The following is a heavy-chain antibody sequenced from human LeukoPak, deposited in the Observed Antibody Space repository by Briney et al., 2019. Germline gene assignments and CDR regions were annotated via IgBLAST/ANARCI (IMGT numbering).Heavy chain of an antibody. J-gene: IGHJ4*02. V-gene: IGHV3-74*01. CDR2: INSDGSWT. D-gene: IGHD2/OR15-2a*01. CDR1: GNYW. Sequence: GGSLRLSCAASGNYWMHWVRQAPGKGLVWVSHINSDGSWTSYADSVKGRFTISKDNAKNTVYLQMNSLRAEDTAVYYCVSFYETYWGWGTLVTVSS. CDR3: VSFYETY.